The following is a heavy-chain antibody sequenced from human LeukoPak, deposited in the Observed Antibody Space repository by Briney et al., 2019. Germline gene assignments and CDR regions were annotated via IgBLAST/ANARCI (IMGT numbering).Heavy chain of an antibody. V-gene: IGHV4-31*03. CDR3: ARSKTYYYDSSGFPSYYYGMDV. Sequence: SQTLSLTCTVSGGSISSGGYYWSWIRQHPGKGLEWIGYTYYSGSTYYNPSLKSRVTISVDTSKNQFSLKLSSVTAADTAVYYCARSKTYYYDSSGFPSYYYGMDVWGQGTTVTVSS. J-gene: IGHJ6*02. CDR2: TYYSGST. D-gene: IGHD3-22*01. CDR1: GGSISSGGYY.